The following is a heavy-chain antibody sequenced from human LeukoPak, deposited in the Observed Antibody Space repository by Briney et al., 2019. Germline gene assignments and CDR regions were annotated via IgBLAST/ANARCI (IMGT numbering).Heavy chain of an antibody. Sequence: SETLSLTCTVSGDSFSSYSLSWIRQPAGKALEWIGRMYTSGSTIYNPSLKSRVTMSVDTSKNQFSLRLSSVTAADTAVYYCARDLSPLYARYYYYYMDVWGKGTTVTVSS. CDR1: GDSFSSYS. CDR2: MYTSGST. V-gene: IGHV4-4*07. CDR3: ARDLSPLYARYYYYYMDV. J-gene: IGHJ6*03. D-gene: IGHD5/OR15-5a*01.